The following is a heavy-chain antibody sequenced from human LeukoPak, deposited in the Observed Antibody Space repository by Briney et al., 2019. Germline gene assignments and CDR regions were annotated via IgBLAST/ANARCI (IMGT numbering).Heavy chain of an antibody. J-gene: IGHJ4*02. CDR3: ARTLRAIMLFDY. CDR1: GGSISSGDYY. Sequence: SQTLSLTCTVSGGSISSGDYYWSWIRQPPGKGLEWIGYIYYSGSTYYNPSLKSRVTISVDTSKNQFSLKLSSVTAADTAVYYCARTLRAIMLFDYWGQGTLVTVSS. D-gene: IGHD3-16*01. V-gene: IGHV4-30-4*08. CDR2: IYYSGST.